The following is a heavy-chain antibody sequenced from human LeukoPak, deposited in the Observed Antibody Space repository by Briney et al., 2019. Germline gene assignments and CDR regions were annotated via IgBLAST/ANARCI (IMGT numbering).Heavy chain of an antibody. J-gene: IGHJ4*02. CDR2: ISSSSDFI. Sequence: GGSLRLSCAASGFDFNTYSMNWVRQAPGKGLEWVSSISSSSDFIYYADSVKGRFTISRDNPKNTLYLQMNSLRAEDTAVYFCAKRGVVIRVILVGFHKEAYYFDSWGQGALVTVSS. D-gene: IGHD3-22*01. CDR1: GFDFNTYS. CDR3: AKRGVVIRVILVGFHKEAYYFDS. V-gene: IGHV3-21*04.